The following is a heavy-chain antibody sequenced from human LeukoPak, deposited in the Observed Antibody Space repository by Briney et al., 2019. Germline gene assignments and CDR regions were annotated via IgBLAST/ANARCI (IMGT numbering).Heavy chain of an antibody. CDR3: ARDGRISGYYYYTDAFDI. CDR2: IYYSGST. Sequence: SETXXXXXXXXXXSXXXYXWXWIRQPPGKGLEWIGYIYYSGSTNYNPSLKSRVTISVDTSKNQFSLKLSSVTAADTAVYYCARDGRISGYYYYTDAFDIWGQGTMVTVSS. D-gene: IGHD3-22*01. V-gene: IGHV4-59*01. CDR1: XXSXXXYX. J-gene: IGHJ3*02.